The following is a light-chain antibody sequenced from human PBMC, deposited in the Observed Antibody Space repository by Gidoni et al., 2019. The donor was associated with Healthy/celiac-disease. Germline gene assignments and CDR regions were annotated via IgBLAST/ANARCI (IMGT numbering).Light chain of an antibody. CDR1: QSVSSN. CDR3: QQYNNWPWT. Sequence: EIVMTQSPATLAVSPGERATLSCRASQSVSSNLAWYQQKPGQAPRLLIYGASTRATGLPARFSGSGSGPEFPLTIRSLQSEDFAVYYCQQYNNWPWTFGQGTKVEIK. J-gene: IGKJ1*01. CDR2: GAS. V-gene: IGKV3-15*01.